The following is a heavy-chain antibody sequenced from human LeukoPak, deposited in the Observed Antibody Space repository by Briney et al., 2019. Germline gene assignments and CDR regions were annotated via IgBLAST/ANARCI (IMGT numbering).Heavy chain of an antibody. CDR3: ARAQLLTGEIDY. CDR2: ISAYNGNT. CDR1: GYTFTSYG. V-gene: IGHV1-18*01. J-gene: IGHJ4*02. D-gene: IGHD1-26*01. Sequence: GASVTVSFTASGYTFTSYGISWVRQAPGQGLEWMGWISAYNGNTNYAQKLQGRVTMTTDTSTSTAYMELRSLRSDDTAVYYCARAQLLTGEIDYWGQGTLVTVSS.